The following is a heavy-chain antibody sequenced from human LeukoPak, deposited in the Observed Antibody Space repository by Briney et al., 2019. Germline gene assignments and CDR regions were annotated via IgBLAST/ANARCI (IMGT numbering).Heavy chain of an antibody. CDR1: GITVSTDY. J-gene: IGHJ4*02. CDR2: IYSGGST. CDR3: ARCRYDSSGHCDY. D-gene: IGHD3-22*01. V-gene: IGHV3-66*01. Sequence: GGSLRLSCAASGITVSTDYMSWARQAPGKGLEWVSVIYSGGSTYYADSVKGRFTISRDNSKNTLYLQMNSLRAEDTAVYYCARCRYDSSGHCDYWGQGTLVTVSS.